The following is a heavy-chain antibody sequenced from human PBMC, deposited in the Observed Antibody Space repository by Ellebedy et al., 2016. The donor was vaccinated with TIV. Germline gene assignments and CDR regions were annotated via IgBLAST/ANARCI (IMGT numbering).Heavy chain of an antibody. Sequence: AASVKVSCKTSGYTFTSYGISWGRQAPGQGLEWMGWISAYNGNTNSAQKPQGRVTLTTDTSTSTAYMGVRSLRSDDTAVYYCASRVRGLDGMDVWGQGTTVTVSS. V-gene: IGHV1-18*01. CDR1: GYTFTSYG. CDR3: ASRVRGLDGMDV. CDR2: ISAYNGNT. D-gene: IGHD3-10*01. J-gene: IGHJ6*02.